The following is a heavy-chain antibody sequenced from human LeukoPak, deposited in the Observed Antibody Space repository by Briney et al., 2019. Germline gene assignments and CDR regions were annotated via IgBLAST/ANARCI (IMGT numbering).Heavy chain of an antibody. CDR1: GGSVSGYY. V-gene: IGHV4-59*02. CDR3: AREAKGGDAGLDY. D-gene: IGHD2-21*02. J-gene: IGHJ4*02. CDR2: IHYSGST. Sequence: SETLSLTCTVSGGSVSGYYWSWIRQPPGKGLEWIAYIHYSGSTNYNPSLRSRVTMSVETSKNQFSLRLTSVTAADTAVYYCAREAKGGDAGLDYWGQGTLVTVSS.